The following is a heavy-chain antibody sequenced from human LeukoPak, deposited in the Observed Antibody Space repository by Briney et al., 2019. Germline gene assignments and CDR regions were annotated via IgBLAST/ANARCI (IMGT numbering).Heavy chain of an antibody. V-gene: IGHV3-7*03. J-gene: IGHJ6*03. CDR2: IKQDGSEK. D-gene: IGHD5-18*01. CDR1: GFTFSSHW. Sequence: GGSLRLSCAASGFTFSSHWMSWVRQAPGKGLEWVANIKQDGSEKFYVDSVKGRFTVSRDNSKNTLYLQMNSLRAEDTALYYCAKGYSFGCCNYYYMDAWGKGTTVTVSS. CDR3: AKGYSFGCCNYYYMDA.